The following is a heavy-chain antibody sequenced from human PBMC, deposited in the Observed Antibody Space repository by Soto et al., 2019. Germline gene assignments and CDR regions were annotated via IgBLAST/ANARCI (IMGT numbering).Heavy chain of an antibody. CDR1: GFTFSGSA. CDR3: TRLKGRYYDSSGDPYYYYGMDV. D-gene: IGHD3-22*01. CDR2: IRSKANSYAT. J-gene: IGHJ6*02. Sequence: PGGSLRLSCAASGFTFSGSAMHWVRQASWKGLEWVGRIRSKANSYATAYAASVKGRFTISRDDSKNTAYLQMNSLKTEDTAVYYCTRLKGRYYDSSGDPYYYYGMDVWGQGTTVTVSS. V-gene: IGHV3-73*01.